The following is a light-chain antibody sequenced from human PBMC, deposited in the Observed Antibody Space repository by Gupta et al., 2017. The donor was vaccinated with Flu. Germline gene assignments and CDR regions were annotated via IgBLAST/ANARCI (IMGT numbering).Light chain of an antibody. CDR2: AVS. J-gene: IGKJ2*01. Sequence: SPLSARGGDRVTRPSSNRENVKNHLSWYQRKQGEAPKVLIYAVSTWKSGVPSRFSGGCYGTVFTLTIRSLQPEDFATYYCQENQSNLLYAFGQGTKVEIK. V-gene: IGKV1-39*01. CDR3: QENQSNLLYA. CDR1: ENVKNH.